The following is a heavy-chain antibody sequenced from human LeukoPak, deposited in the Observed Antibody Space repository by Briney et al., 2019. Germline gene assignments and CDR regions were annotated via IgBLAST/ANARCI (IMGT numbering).Heavy chain of an antibody. V-gene: IGHV4-59*08. CDR2: IYYSGST. J-gene: IGHJ4*02. Sequence: PSETLSLTCTVSGGSISSYYWSWLRQPPGKGLEWSGYIYYSGSTNYNPSLKSRVTISVDTSKNQFSLKLSSVTAADTAVYYCARHLCRRGCYFDYWGQGTLVTVSS. D-gene: IGHD2-2*01. CDR3: ARHLCRRGCYFDY. CDR1: GGSISSYY.